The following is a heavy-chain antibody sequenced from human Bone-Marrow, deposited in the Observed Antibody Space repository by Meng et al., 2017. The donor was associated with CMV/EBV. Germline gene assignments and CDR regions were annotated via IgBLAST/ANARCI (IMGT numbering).Heavy chain of an antibody. J-gene: IGHJ4*02. D-gene: IGHD6-25*01. CDR2: INHSGST. V-gene: IGHV4-34*01. Sequence: SETLSLTCAVYGGSFSGYYWSWIRQPPGKGLEWIGEINHSGSTNYNPSLKSRVTISVDTSKNQFSLKLSSVTAADTAMYYCARGRGYANNFDYWGQGTLVTVYS. CDR3: ARGRGYANNFDY. CDR1: GGSFSGYY.